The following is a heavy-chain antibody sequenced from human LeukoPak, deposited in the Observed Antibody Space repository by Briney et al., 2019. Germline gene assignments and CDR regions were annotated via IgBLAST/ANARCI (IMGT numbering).Heavy chain of an antibody. Sequence: SETLSLTCTVSGGSITSYFWSWIRQPPGKGLEWIGYIYYSGSTNYNPSLKSRVTISVDTSKNQFSLKLISVTAADTAVYYCARENGDSSGAFDIWGQGTMVTVSS. V-gene: IGHV4-59*01. J-gene: IGHJ3*02. CDR1: GGSITSYF. CDR3: ARENGDSSGAFDI. CDR2: IYYSGST. D-gene: IGHD4-17*01.